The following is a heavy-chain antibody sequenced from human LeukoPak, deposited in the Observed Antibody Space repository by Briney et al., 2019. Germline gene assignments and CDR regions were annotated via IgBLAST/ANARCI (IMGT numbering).Heavy chain of an antibody. Sequence: ESSETLSLTCTVSGGSISSYYWSWIRQPPGKGLEWIGYIYYSGSTNYNPSLKSRVTISVDTSKNQLSLNLTSVTAADTAVYYCARRSSLKGRDFDSWGQGTLVTVSS. D-gene: IGHD2-2*01. V-gene: IGHV4-59*08. CDR1: GGSISSYY. CDR2: IYYSGST. CDR3: ARRSSLKGRDFDS. J-gene: IGHJ4*02.